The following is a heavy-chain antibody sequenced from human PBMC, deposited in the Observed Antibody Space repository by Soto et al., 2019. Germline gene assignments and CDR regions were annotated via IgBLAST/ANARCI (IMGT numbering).Heavy chain of an antibody. CDR2: IFWDDDK. V-gene: IGHV2-5*02. J-gene: IGHJ4*02. Sequence: QITLKESGLTLVKPTQTLTLTCTFSGFSLSTSEVGVGWIRQPPGKALEWLALIFWDDDKRYSPSLKSRLTITKDASKNQVVLTLTNMGPADAATYYCAHAPSVDTPYYFDSWGQGTLVTVSS. D-gene: IGHD2-15*01. CDR1: GFSLSTSEVG. CDR3: AHAPSVDTPYYFDS.